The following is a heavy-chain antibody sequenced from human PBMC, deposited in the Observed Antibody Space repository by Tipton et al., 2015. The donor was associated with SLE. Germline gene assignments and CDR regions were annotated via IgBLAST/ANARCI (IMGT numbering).Heavy chain of an antibody. CDR3: ARFDVLLWFRGFDY. CDR2: INHSGST. V-gene: IGHV4-34*01. Sequence: TLSLTCTVSGGSISSYYWSWIRQPPGKGLEWIGEINHSGSTNYNPSLKSRVTISVDTSKNQFSLKLSSVTAADTAVYYCARFDVLLWFRGFDYWGQGTLVTVSS. D-gene: IGHD3-10*01. CDR1: GGSISSYY. J-gene: IGHJ4*02.